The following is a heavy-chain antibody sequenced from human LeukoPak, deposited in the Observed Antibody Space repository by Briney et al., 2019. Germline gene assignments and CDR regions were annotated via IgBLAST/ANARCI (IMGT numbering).Heavy chain of an antibody. V-gene: IGHV1-69*13. CDR2: IIPIFGTA. CDR3: ASSVEMATIFTY. Sequence: SVKLSCKASGGTFSSYAISWVRQAPGQGLEWMGGIIPIFGTANYAQKFQGRVTITADESTSTAYMELSSLRSEDTAVYYCASSVEMATIFTYWGQGTLVTVSS. D-gene: IGHD5-24*01. J-gene: IGHJ4*02. CDR1: GGTFSSYA.